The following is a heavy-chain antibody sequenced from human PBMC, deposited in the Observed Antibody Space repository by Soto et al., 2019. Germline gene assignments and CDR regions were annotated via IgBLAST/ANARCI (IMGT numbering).Heavy chain of an antibody. CDR1: GFTFSSYW. Sequence: PGGSLRLSCAASGFTFSSYWMSWVRRAPGKGLEWVANIKQDGSEKYYVDSVKGRFTISRDNAKNSLYLQMNSLRAEDTAVYYCARAEFSEGVEGFDYWGQGTLVTVSS. D-gene: IGHD1-26*01. V-gene: IGHV3-7*03. CDR2: IKQDGSEK. CDR3: ARAEFSEGVEGFDY. J-gene: IGHJ4*02.